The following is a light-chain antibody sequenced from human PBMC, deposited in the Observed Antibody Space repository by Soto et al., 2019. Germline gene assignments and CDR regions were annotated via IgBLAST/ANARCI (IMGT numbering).Light chain of an antibody. J-gene: IGKJ2*01. CDR3: QKRSNWPGT. V-gene: IGKV3-11*01. CDR2: DAS. CDR1: QSVSSY. Sequence: EIVLTQSPATLSLSPGERATLSCRASQSVSSYLAWYQQKPGQAPRLLIYDASNRATGIPARFSGSGSGTDLTLTISSLEPEDFAVYYCQKRSNWPGTFGQETKLEIK.